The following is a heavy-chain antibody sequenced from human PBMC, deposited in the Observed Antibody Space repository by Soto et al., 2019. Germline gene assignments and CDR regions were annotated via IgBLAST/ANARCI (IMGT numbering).Heavy chain of an antibody. Sequence: PGGTLRLSCSASGFTFSSYSMNWVRQAPGKGLEWVSSISSSSSYIYYADSVKGRFTISRDNAENSLYLQMNSLRAEDTAVYYCARVGSSGWYEGYYYGMDVWGQGTTVTVSS. CDR2: ISSSSSYI. J-gene: IGHJ6*02. CDR3: ARVGSSGWYEGYYYGMDV. CDR1: GFTFSSYS. D-gene: IGHD6-19*01. V-gene: IGHV3-21*01.